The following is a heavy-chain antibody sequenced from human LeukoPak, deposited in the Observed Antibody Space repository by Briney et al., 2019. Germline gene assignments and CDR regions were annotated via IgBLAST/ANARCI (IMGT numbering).Heavy chain of an antibody. Sequence: GGSLRLSCAASGFTFSSYAMSWVRQAPGKGVEWVSAISGSGGSRYYADSVKGRFTISRDNSKNTLYLQMNSLRAEDTAVYYCAKRGYQLPDAFDIWGQGTMVTVSS. CDR3: AKRGYQLPDAFDI. CDR2: ISGSGGSR. CDR1: GFTFSSYA. D-gene: IGHD2-2*01. V-gene: IGHV3-23*01. J-gene: IGHJ3*02.